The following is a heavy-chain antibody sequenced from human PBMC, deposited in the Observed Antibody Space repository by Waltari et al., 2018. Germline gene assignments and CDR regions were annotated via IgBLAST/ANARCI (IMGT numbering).Heavy chain of an antibody. J-gene: IGHJ5*02. D-gene: IGHD1-7*01. Sequence: QVQLVQSGAEVKKPGASVKVSCKASGYTFTSYYMHWVPQAPGQGLEWMGRNRPGGGSTRYGRKFQVMVTVTRETSTRTVYMEVSSLRSEDTAVYYGARGGALVRTGTTSVFDWFDPWGQGTLVTVSS. CDR2: NRPGGGST. CDR1: GYTFTSYY. V-gene: IGHV1-46*01. CDR3: ARGGALVRTGTTSVFDWFDP.